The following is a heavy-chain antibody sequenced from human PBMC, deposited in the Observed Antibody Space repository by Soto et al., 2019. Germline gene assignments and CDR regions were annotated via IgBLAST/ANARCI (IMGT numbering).Heavy chain of an antibody. CDR2: IIPILGIA. V-gene: IGHV1-69*02. Sequence: GASVKVSCKASGGTFSSYTISWVRQAPGQGLEWMGRIIPILGIANYAQKFQGRVTITADKSTSTAYMELSSLRSEDTAVYYCARHGGGDTVTFDYRGQGTLVTVSS. J-gene: IGHJ4*02. D-gene: IGHD4-4*01. CDR3: ARHGGGDTVTFDY. CDR1: GGTFSSYT.